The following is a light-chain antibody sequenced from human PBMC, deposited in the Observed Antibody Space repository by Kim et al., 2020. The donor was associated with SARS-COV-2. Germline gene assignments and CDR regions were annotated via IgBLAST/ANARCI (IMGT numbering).Light chain of an antibody. CDR2: RAS. Sequence: SRGERATLSCRASQSVSSNYLAWYQHKPGQAPRLLISRASNRATGIPDRFSGSGSGTDFTLTISSLEPEDFAVYYCQQYGGSPLTFGGGTKVDIK. V-gene: IGKV3-20*01. CDR3: QQYGGSPLT. J-gene: IGKJ4*01. CDR1: QSVSSNY.